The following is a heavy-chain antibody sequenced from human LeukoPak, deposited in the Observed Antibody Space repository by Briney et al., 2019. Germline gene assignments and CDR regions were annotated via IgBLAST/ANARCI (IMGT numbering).Heavy chain of an antibody. Sequence: ASVKVSCKASGYTFTGYYMHWVRQAPGQGLEWMGWINPNSGGTNYAQKFQGRVTMTRDTSISTAYMELSSLRSEDTAVYYCARMSSSWSFDYWGQGTLVTVSS. J-gene: IGHJ4*02. CDR2: INPNSGGT. CDR3: ARMSSSWSFDY. D-gene: IGHD6-13*01. V-gene: IGHV1-2*02. CDR1: GYTFTGYY.